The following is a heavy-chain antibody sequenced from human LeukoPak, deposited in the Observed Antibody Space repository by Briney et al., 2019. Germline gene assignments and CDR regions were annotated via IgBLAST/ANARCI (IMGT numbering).Heavy chain of an antibody. D-gene: IGHD3-10*01. CDR3: ARGTLEYYFDY. J-gene: IGHJ4*02. V-gene: IGHV4-59*01. CDR1: GGSISSYY. CDR2: IYYSGST. Sequence: SETLSLTCTVSGGSISSYYWSWMRQPPGKGLEWIGYIYYSGSTNYNPSLKSRVTISVDTPKNQISLKLGSVIAADTAVYYCARGTLEYYFDYWGQGTLVTVSS.